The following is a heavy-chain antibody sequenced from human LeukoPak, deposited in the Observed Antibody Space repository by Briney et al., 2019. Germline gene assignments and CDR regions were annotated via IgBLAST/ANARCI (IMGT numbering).Heavy chain of an antibody. V-gene: IGHV3-74*01. CDR2: IASDGSST. CDR3: ARGRPHGNDY. D-gene: IGHD4-23*01. Sequence: GGSLRLSCAASGFTFSSFAMSWVRQAPGKGLVWVSRIASDGSSTTYADSVKGRFSISRDNAKNTLYLQMNSLRVEDTAVYYCARGRPHGNDYWGQGTLVTVSS. J-gene: IGHJ4*02. CDR1: GFTFSSFA.